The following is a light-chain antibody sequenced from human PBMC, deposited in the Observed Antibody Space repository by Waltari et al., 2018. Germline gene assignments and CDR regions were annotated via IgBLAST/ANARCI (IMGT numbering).Light chain of an antibody. J-gene: IGKJ2*01. Sequence: IVMTQSPLSLPVTPGEPASISCRASQSLRHRNGYNFLDWYLQNPGQSPQPLIYLGSTRASGVPDRFSGGASGTEFTLRISRVEAEDVGVYYCMQARQTPYTFGQGTKLEIK. CDR1: QSLRHRNGYNF. V-gene: IGKV2-28*01. CDR2: LGS. CDR3: MQARQTPYT.